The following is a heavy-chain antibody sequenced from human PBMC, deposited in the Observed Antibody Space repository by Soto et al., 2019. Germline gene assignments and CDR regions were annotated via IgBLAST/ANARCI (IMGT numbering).Heavy chain of an antibody. J-gene: IGHJ5*02. CDR1: GGAFSSYT. CDR2: IIPILGIA. CDR3: AREPGDILTGYYSRMGANWFDP. Sequence: SVKVSCKASGGAFSSYTISWVRQAPGQGLEWMGRIIPILGIANYAQKFQGRVTITADKSTSTAYMELSSLRSEDTAVYYCAREPGDILTGYYSRMGANWFDPWGQGTLVTVSS. V-gene: IGHV1-69*04. D-gene: IGHD3-9*01.